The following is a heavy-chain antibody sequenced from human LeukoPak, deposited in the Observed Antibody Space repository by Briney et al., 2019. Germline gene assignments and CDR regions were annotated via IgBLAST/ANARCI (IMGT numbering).Heavy chain of an antibody. CDR1: GGSISSYY. Sequence: PSETLSLTCTVSGGSISSYYWSWIRQPPGKGLEWIGYIYYSGSTYYNPSLKSRVTISVDMSENQFSLRLTSVTAADTAMYYCARSIPTFGTTVAGYHFFDYWGQGTLVTVSS. CDR2: IYYSGST. J-gene: IGHJ4*02. D-gene: IGHD6-19*01. V-gene: IGHV4-59*08. CDR3: ARSIPTFGTTVAGYHFFDY.